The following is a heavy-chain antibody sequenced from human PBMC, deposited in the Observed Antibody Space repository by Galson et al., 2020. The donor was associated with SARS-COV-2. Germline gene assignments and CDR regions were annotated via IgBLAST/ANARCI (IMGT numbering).Heavy chain of an antibody. CDR2: IKSKANSYAT. V-gene: IGHV3-73*01. Sequence: GGSLRLSCAASGFAFSGSAMHWVRQASGKGLEWVGRIKSKANSYATAYAASVKGRFTISRDDSKNTASLQMNSLKTEDTAVYYCTIGYCSSTTCYPRIDPWGQGTLVTVSS. D-gene: IGHD2-2*01. CDR1: GFAFSGSA. J-gene: IGHJ5*02. CDR3: TIGYCSSTTCYPRIDP.